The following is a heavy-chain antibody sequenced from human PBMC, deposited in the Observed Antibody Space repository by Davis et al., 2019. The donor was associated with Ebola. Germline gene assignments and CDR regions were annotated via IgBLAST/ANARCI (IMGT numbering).Heavy chain of an antibody. V-gene: IGHV4-30-2*01. CDR2: LYHSGRT. Sequence: SETLSLTCTVSGGSINSGGYSWGWIRQPPGKGLEWIGYLYHSGRTYYNPSLKSRVTISVDGSKNQFSLNLSSVTAADTAVYYCARGRVVITGHEFDCWGQGTLVTVSS. CDR3: ARGRVVITGHEFDC. CDR1: GGSINSGGYS. J-gene: IGHJ4*02. D-gene: IGHD3-22*01.